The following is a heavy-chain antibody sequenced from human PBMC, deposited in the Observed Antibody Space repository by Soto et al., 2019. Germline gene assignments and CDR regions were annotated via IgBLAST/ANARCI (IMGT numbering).Heavy chain of an antibody. J-gene: IGHJ4*02. D-gene: IGHD2-15*01. CDR2: ISYDGSNK. Sequence: GGSLRLSCAASGFTFSSYAMHWVRQAPGKGLEWVAVISYDGSNKYYADSVKGRFTISRDNSKNTLYLQMNSLRAEHTAVYYCARDGVTSRGGLFVDYWGQGTLVTVSS. CDR3: ARDGVTSRGGLFVDY. V-gene: IGHV3-30-3*01. CDR1: GFTFSSYA.